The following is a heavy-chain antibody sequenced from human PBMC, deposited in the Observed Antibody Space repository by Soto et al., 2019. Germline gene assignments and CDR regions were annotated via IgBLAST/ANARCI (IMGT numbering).Heavy chain of an antibody. Sequence: ASVKVSCKTSGYTFTGRYIHWVRQAPQQGPEWMGEIGPESGAARYAEKFRGRVTMTMDTSITTVYMELRNLSPDDTAVYYCGRGRSGQIVIFYWGQGTPVTVS. CDR1: GYTFTGRY. CDR3: GRGRSGQIVIFY. J-gene: IGHJ4*02. CDR2: IGPESGAA. V-gene: IGHV1-2*02. D-gene: IGHD1-26*01.